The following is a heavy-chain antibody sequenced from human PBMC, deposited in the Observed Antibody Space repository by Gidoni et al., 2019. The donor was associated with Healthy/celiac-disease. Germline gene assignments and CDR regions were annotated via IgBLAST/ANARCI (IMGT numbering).Heavy chain of an antibody. Sequence: QVQLQESGPGLVKPSETLSLTCAVSGYSISSGYYWGWIRQPPGKGLEWIGSIYHSGSTYYNPSLKSRVTISVDTSKNQFSLKLSSVTAADTAVYYCARDQSSSWPEWFDPWGQGTLVTVSS. D-gene: IGHD6-13*01. CDR3: ARDQSSSWPEWFDP. J-gene: IGHJ5*02. CDR1: GYSISSGYY. CDR2: IYHSGST. V-gene: IGHV4-38-2*02.